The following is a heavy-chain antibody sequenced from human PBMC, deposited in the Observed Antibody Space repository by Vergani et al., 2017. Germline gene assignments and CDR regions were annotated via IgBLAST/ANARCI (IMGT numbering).Heavy chain of an antibody. V-gene: IGHV1-69*08. CDR3: ARGHRWYVGGPEAYYYVMDV. CDR1: GATFRSNT. J-gene: IGHJ6*01. D-gene: IGHD6-13*01. CDR2: IIPVLGKT. Sequence: QVQLVQSGAEVKKPGSSVKVSCKASGATFRSNTISWVRQVPGQGLEWMGRIIPVLGKTKYAQDFQGRLTITADTSTSTAYMEQTSQRSQDTAVYYCARGHRWYVGGPEAYYYVMDVWR.